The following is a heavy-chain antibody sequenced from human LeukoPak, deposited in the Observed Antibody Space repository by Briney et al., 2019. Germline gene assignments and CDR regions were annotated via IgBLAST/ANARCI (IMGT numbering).Heavy chain of an antibody. J-gene: IGHJ4*02. D-gene: IGHD2-15*01. CDR1: GSSCWGHW. CDR3: ASGAGYLIEN. CDR2: IKQDGSEK. V-gene: IGHV3-7*03. Sequence: GEIRKRCGGEAGSSCWGHWNNWVRQAPGKGLEWVANIKQDGSEKFYVDSVKGRFTISRDNAKNSLYLQMDSLSAEDTALYYCASGAGYLIENWGQGTLVTVSS.